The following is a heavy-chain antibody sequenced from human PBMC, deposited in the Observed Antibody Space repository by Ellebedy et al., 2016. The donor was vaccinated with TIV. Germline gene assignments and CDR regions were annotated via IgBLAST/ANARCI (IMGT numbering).Heavy chain of an antibody. CDR2: LASSGAT. CDR1: GFTFSTYW. Sequence: GGSLRLSCAASGFTFSTYWMSWVRQAPGKGLEWVSTLASSGATYYADSVKGRFTISRDSSKNTLYLQMTILRAEDTAVYYCARDTGGAAAYWYFDLWGRGTLVTVSS. J-gene: IGHJ2*01. V-gene: IGHV3-23*01. D-gene: IGHD6-13*01. CDR3: ARDTGGAAAYWYFDL.